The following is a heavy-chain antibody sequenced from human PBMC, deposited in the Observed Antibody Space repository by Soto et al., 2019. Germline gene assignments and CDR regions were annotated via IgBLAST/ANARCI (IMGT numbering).Heavy chain of an antibody. CDR3: ARDLSDYWSGYSIDY. CDR2: LNPIGGST. CDR1: GYTFTSYY. J-gene: IGHJ4*02. Sequence: ASVKVSCKTSGYTFTSYYIHWLRQAPGQGLEWMGILNPIGGSTTYAQNFQGRVTMTRGTSTSTVYMHLSSLRSEDTAIYYCARDLSDYWSGYSIDYWGQGTLVTVSS. D-gene: IGHD3-3*01. V-gene: IGHV1-46*01.